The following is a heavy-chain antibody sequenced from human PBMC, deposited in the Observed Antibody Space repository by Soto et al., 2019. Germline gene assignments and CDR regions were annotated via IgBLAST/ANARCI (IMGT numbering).Heavy chain of an antibody. CDR1: GFTFSSYA. V-gene: IGHV3-23*01. J-gene: IGHJ6*02. CDR3: AKDLPPVSDSYYYYGMDV. CDR2: ISGSGGST. Sequence: VGSLRLSCAASGFTFSSYAMSWVRQAPGKGLEWVSAISGSGGSTYYADSVKGRFTISRDNSKNTLYLQMNSLRAEDAAVYYCAKDLPPVSDSYYYYGMDVWGQGTTVTVSS.